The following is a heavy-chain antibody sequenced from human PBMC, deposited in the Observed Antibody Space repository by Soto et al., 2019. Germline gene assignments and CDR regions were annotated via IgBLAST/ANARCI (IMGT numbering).Heavy chain of an antibody. CDR1: GYTFTRYA. CDR3: VRAGRIAARPNNWFDP. V-gene: IGHV1-2*02. CDR2: INAGSGSS. Sequence: ASVKVSCKASGYTFTRYAIHWVRQAPGQGLEWMGWINAGSGSSRYSQKFQGRVTMTRDTSISTAYMELSRLRSDDTAVYYCVRAGRIAARPNNWFDPWGQGTLVTVSS. D-gene: IGHD6-6*01. J-gene: IGHJ5*02.